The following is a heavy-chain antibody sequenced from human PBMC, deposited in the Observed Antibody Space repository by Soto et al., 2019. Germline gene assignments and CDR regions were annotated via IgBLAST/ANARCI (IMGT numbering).Heavy chain of an antibody. CDR2: IKQDGSEK. D-gene: IGHD5-12*01. CDR1: GFAFSGYW. J-gene: IGHJ4*02. CDR3: ARATSVDAY. Sequence: EVQLVESGGDLVQPGGSLRLSCAASGFAFSGYWMSWVRQAPGKGLEGVANIKQDGSEKYYMDSVKGRFTISRDNAKNSLYLQKNSLRVEDTAVYYCARATSVDAYWGQGTLVTVSS. V-gene: IGHV3-7*01.